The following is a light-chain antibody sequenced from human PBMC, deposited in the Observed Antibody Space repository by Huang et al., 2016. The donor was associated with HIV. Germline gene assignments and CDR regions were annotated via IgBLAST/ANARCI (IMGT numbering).Light chain of an antibody. CDR2: GAS. J-gene: IGKJ2*01. CDR1: QTVNNY. Sequence: EIVITHSPATLSVSPGERATLSCRASQTVNNYLAWYQQRPGQAPRLLIYGASTRATGIPARFSGSGSGTEFTLTISSLQSEDFAVYYCQQYNNWPPPYTFGQGTKLEIK. CDR3: QQYNNWPPPYT. V-gene: IGKV3-15*01.